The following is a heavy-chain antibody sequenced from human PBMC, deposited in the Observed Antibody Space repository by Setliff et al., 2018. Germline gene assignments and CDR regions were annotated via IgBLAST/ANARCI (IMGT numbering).Heavy chain of an antibody. CDR1: GGSFSDYY. CDR3: ASARSSGWSLFQH. V-gene: IGHV4-34*01. Sequence: PSETLSLTCAASGGSFSDYYWTWIRQPPGKGLEWIGEINHSGSTNYKPSLESRLTISVDTSKNQFSLKLKSVTAADTAVYYCASARSSGWSLFQHWGQGTLVTVSS. CDR2: INHSGST. D-gene: IGHD6-19*01. J-gene: IGHJ1*01.